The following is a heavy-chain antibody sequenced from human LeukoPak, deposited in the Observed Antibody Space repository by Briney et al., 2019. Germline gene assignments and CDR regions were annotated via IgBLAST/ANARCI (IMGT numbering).Heavy chain of an antibody. CDR3: AKDRWYDGESGYFDH. D-gene: IGHD3-10*01. V-gene: IGHV3-23*01. J-gene: IGHJ4*02. Sequence: QTGRSLRLSCEASGFTFNNSGMAWVRQEPGKWMEWVSALSGSGAATLYADPVKGRLTISRDNSNNTLYLRLNSLRAEDTAMYFCAKDRWYDGESGYFDHWGRGTLVTVS. CDR1: GFTFNNSG. CDR2: LSGSGAAT.